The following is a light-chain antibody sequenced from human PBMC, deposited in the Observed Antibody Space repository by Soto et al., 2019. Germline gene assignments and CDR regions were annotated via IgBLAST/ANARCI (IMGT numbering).Light chain of an antibody. CDR3: QHRSAWPSIT. J-gene: IGKJ5*01. CDR1: PSVTNN. CDR2: EAS. Sequence: EIVLTQSPATLSLSPGERATLSCRASPSVTNNLAWYQHKPGQAPRLLIFEASKRAAGIPASFSGSGSGTDLTLTISSLEPEDFAVYYCQHRSAWPSITFGQGPQLDIK. V-gene: IGKV3-11*01.